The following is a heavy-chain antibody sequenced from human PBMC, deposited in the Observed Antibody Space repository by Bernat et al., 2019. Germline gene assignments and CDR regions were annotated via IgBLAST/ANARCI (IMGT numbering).Heavy chain of an antibody. CDR3: ARAAGYYYDSSGYYYFLYFDY. D-gene: IGHD3-22*01. J-gene: IGHJ4*02. CDR2: INAGNGNT. CDR1: GYTFTSYA. Sequence: QVQLVQSGAEVKKPGASVKVSCKASGYTFTSYAMHWVRQAPGQRLEWMGWINAGNGNTKYSQKFQGRFTITRDTSASTAYMELSSLRSEDTAVYYCARAAGYYYDSSGYYYFLYFDYWGQGTLVTVSS. V-gene: IGHV1-3*01.